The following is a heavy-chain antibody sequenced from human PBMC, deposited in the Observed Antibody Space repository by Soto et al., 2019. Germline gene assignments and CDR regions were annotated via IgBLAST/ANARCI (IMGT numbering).Heavy chain of an antibody. J-gene: IGHJ3*02. CDR2: INPSGGST. V-gene: IGHV1-46*01. CDR3: AIAGGIRFLEWPITGGAFDI. D-gene: IGHD3-3*01. Sequence: ASVKVSCKASGYTFTSYYMHWVRQAPGQGLEWMGIINPSGGSTSYAQKFQGRVTTTRDTSTSTVYMELSSLRSEDTAVYYCAIAGGIRFLEWPITGGAFDIWGQGTMVTVSS. CDR1: GYTFTSYY.